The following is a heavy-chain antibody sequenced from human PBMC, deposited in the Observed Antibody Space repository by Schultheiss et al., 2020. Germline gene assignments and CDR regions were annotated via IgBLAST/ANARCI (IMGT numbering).Heavy chain of an antibody. J-gene: IGHJ4*02. CDR1: GGSISSTSYF. Sequence: SETLSLTCTVSGGSISSTSYFWGWIRQPPGKGLEWIGEINHSGSTNYNPSLKSRVTISVDTSKNQFSLKLSSVTAADTAVYYCARDPAPSIAALPGYYFDYWGKGTLVTVSS. V-gene: IGHV4-39*07. D-gene: IGHD6-13*01. CDR3: ARDPAPSIAALPGYYFDY. CDR2: INHSGST.